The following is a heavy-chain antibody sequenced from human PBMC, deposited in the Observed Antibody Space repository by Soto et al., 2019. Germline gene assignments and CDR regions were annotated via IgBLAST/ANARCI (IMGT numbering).Heavy chain of an antibody. Sequence: QVQLVQSGAEVKKPGAPVKVSCKASGYTFTSYDINWVRQATGQGLEWMGWMNPNSGNTGYAQKFQGRVTMTRNTSISTAYMELSSLRSEDTAVYYCARGISVYSSGYYYFDYWGQGTLVTVSS. CDR3: ARGISVYSSGYYYFDY. CDR2: MNPNSGNT. CDR1: GYTFTSYD. D-gene: IGHD3-22*01. V-gene: IGHV1-8*01. J-gene: IGHJ4*02.